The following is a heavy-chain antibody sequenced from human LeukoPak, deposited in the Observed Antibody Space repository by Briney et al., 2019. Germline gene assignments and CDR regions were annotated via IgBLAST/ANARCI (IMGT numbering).Heavy chain of an antibody. V-gene: IGHV1-18*01. CDR3: ARDRPRPGPGDHDY. CDR2: ISTYDGKT. CDR1: GYTFTTYG. Sequence: ASVKVSCKASGYTFTTYGISWVRQAPGQGLEWMGWISTYDGKTYYAQTFQGRVTLTTDTSTSTASMEVRSLRSDDTAVYYCARDRPRPGPGDHDYWGQGTLVTVSS. D-gene: IGHD7-27*01. J-gene: IGHJ4*02.